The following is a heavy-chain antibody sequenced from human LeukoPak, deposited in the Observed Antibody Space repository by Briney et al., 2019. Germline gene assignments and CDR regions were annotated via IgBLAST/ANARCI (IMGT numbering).Heavy chain of an antibody. Sequence: PSETLSLTCTVSGGSISSSDYYWSWIRQPPGKGLEWIGYIYYSGSTYYNPSLKSRVTISVDTSKNQFSLKLSSVTAADTAVYYCARGYSYGYTLDYWGQGTLVTVSS. V-gene: IGHV4-30-4*01. J-gene: IGHJ4*02. D-gene: IGHD5-18*01. CDR2: IYYSGST. CDR3: ARGYSYGYTLDY. CDR1: GGSISSSDYY.